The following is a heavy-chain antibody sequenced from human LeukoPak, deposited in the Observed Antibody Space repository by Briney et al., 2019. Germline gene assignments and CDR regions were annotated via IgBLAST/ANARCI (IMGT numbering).Heavy chain of an antibody. CDR3: VGGYTPMFADY. D-gene: IGHD5-18*01. Sequence: PSQTLSLTCTVSGGSISSYYWSWVWQPPGKGLEWIGFFYYSGSTNYNPSLTSRVTISVDTSKNQFSLKLSSVTAADTAVYYCVGGYTPMFADYWGQGTLVTVSS. J-gene: IGHJ4*02. V-gene: IGHV4-59*08. CDR2: FYYSGST. CDR1: GGSISSYY.